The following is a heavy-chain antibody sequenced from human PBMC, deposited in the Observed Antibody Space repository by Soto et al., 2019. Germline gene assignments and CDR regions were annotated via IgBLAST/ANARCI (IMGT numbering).Heavy chain of an antibody. V-gene: IGHV3-48*01. CDR2: ISSSSSTI. J-gene: IGHJ5*02. CDR3: ARGWGFVVVHNWFDP. CDR1: GFTFSSYS. Sequence: GGSLRLSCAASGFTFSSYSMNWVRQAPGKGLEWVSYISSSSSTIYYADSVKGRFTISRDNAKNSLYLQMNSLRAEDTAVYYCARGWGFVVVHNWFDPWGQGTVVTVSS. D-gene: IGHD2-2*01.